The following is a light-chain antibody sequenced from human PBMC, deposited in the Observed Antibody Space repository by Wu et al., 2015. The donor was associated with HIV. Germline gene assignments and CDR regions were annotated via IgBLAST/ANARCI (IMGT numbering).Light chain of an antibody. CDR3: QQYGNSPPTWT. J-gene: IGKJ1*01. CDR1: QTINSNS. CDR2: GAF. Sequence: EIVLAQSPGTLSLSPGGRATLSCRASQTINSNSVAWYQQKPGQAPRLLIYGAFSRATGIPDRFSGSGSGTDFTLTISRLEPEDFAIYYCQQYGNSPPTWTFGQGTKVEIK. V-gene: IGKV3-20*01.